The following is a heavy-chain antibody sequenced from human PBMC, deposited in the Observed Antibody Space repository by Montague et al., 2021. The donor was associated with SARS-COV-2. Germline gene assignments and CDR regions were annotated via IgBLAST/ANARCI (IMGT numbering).Heavy chain of an antibody. V-gene: IGHV4-59*01. J-gene: IGHJ4*02. CDR1: GGSIGSYY. Sequence: SETLSLTCSVSGGSIGSYYWSWLRQPPGKGLEWIGHIHYSGSNTYSTSFKSRVTISIDTHKNKFSLKLSSVTAADTAVYYCARSLDPSGTYYLPYWGQGT. CDR2: IHYSGSN. CDR3: ARSLDPSGTYYLPY. D-gene: IGHD3-10*01.